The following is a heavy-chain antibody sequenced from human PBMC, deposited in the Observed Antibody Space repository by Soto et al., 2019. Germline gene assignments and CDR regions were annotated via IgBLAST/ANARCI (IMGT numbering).Heavy chain of an antibody. CDR3: AKDRSSAWYGVGF. J-gene: IGHJ4*02. V-gene: IGHV3-23*01. D-gene: IGHD6-19*01. CDR2: IGGSGGST. CDR1: GSTFSSYA. Sequence: GGSLRLSCAASGSTFSSYAMSWVRQAPGKGLEWLSAIGGSGGSTYYADSAKGRFTISRDNSKNTLYLQMNGLRAEDTAVYYCAKDRSSAWYGVGFWGQGTQVTVSS.